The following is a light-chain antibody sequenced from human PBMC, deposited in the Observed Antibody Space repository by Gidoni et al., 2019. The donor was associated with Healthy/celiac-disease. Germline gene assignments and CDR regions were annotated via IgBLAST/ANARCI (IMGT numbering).Light chain of an antibody. J-gene: IGKJ5*01. CDR1: QSISSY. CDR3: QQSYSTRVT. V-gene: IGKV1-39*01. CDR2: AAS. Sequence: DIQMTQSPSSLSASVADRVTITCRASQSISSYLNWYQQKPGKAPKLLIYAASSLQSGVPSRFSGSGSGTDFTLTISSLQPEDFATYYCQQSYSTRVTFGQGTRLEIK.